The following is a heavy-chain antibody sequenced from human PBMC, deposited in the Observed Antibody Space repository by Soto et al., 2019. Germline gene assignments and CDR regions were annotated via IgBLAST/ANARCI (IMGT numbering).Heavy chain of an antibody. Sequence: GGSLRLSCAASGFTFSGSAMHWVRQASGKGLEWVGRIRSKANSYATAYAASVKGRFTISRDDSKNTAYLQMNSLKTEDTAVYYCTRQILDTAMADFDYWGQGTLVTVS. V-gene: IGHV3-73*01. D-gene: IGHD5-18*01. CDR2: IRSKANSYAT. CDR1: GFTFSGSA. J-gene: IGHJ4*02. CDR3: TRQILDTAMADFDY.